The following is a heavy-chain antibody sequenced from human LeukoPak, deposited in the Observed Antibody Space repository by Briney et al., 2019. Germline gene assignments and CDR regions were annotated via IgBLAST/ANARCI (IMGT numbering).Heavy chain of an antibody. V-gene: IGHV3-74*01. CDR3: ARELPREVTLDY. Sequence: SGGSLRLSCAASGSTLTSYEMHWVRQAPGKGLVWVSRISSDGSRAGYADSVKGRFTISRDNAKNTLYLQMNSLRAEDTAIYYCARELPREVTLDYWGQGTLVTVSS. CDR2: ISSDGSRA. J-gene: IGHJ4*02. CDR1: GSTLTSYE. D-gene: IGHD2-21*02.